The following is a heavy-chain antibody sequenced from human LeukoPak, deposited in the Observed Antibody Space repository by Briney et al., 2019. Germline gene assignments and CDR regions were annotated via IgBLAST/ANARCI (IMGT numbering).Heavy chain of an antibody. D-gene: IGHD5-18*01. CDR1: GFTFSSHN. V-gene: IGHV3-21*01. CDR3: ARDRKRGYASLDY. CDR2: ISSSSSYI. Sequence: GGSLRLSCAASGFTFSSHNMNWVRQAPGKGLEWVSSISSSSSYIYYADSVKGRFTISRDNAKKSLYLQMNSLRAEDTAVYYCARDRKRGYASLDYWGQGTLVPVSS. J-gene: IGHJ4*02.